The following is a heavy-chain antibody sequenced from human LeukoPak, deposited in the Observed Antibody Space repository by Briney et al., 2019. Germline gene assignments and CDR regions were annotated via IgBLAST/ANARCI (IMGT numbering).Heavy chain of an antibody. Sequence: GGSLRLSCAASGFTFRSFWMSWVRQAPERGLEWVANIKQDGSETYYVDSVKGRFTISRDNAKNSLHLQMNSLRADDTAVYYCAKMAGGSSGWHEYYFDYWGQGALVAVSS. J-gene: IGHJ4*02. CDR1: GFTFRSFW. D-gene: IGHD6-19*01. CDR2: IKQDGSET. V-gene: IGHV3-7*01. CDR3: AKMAGGSSGWHEYYFDY.